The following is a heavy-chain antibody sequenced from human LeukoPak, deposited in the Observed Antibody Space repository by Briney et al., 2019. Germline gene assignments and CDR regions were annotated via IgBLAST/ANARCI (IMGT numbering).Heavy chain of an antibody. V-gene: IGHV4-39*01. CDR3: ARGYCSSTSCLGDAFDI. J-gene: IGHJ3*02. D-gene: IGHD2-2*01. Sequence: SETLSLTCTVSGGSISSSSYYWGWIRQPPGKGLEWIGSIDYSGSTNYNPSLKSRVTISVDTSKNQFSLKLSSVTAADTAVYYCARGYCSSTSCLGDAFDIWGQGTMVTVSS. CDR2: IDYSGST. CDR1: GGSISSSSYY.